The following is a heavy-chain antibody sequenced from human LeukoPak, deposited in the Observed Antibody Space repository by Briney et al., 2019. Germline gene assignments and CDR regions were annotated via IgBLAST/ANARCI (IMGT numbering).Heavy chain of an antibody. CDR2: IYSGGST. D-gene: IGHD3-9*01. V-gene: IGHV3-53*01. Sequence: GGSLRLSCAASGFTVSSNYMSWVRQAPGTGLEWVSVIYSGGSTYYADSVKGRFTISRDNSKNTLYLQMNSLRAEDTAVYYCAKDRGLRYFDWLSPDAFDIWGQGTMVTVSS. CDR1: GFTVSSNY. J-gene: IGHJ3*02. CDR3: AKDRGLRYFDWLSPDAFDI.